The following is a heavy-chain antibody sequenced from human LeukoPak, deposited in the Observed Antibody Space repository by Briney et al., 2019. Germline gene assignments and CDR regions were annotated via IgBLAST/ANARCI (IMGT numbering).Heavy chain of an antibody. J-gene: IGHJ4*02. V-gene: IGHV1-2*02. D-gene: IGHD3-22*01. Sequence: ASVKVSCKASEYTFTGYYMHWARQAPGQGLEWMGWINPNSGGTNYAQKFQGRVTMTRDTSISTAYMELSRLRSDDTAVYYCARDLSSYYGSSGYYIFDYWGQGTLVTVSS. CDR3: ARDLSSYYGSSGYYIFDY. CDR1: EYTFTGYY. CDR2: INPNSGGT.